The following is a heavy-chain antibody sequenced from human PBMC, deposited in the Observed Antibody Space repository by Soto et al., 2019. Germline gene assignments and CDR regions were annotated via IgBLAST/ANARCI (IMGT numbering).Heavy chain of an antibody. CDR3: ARDPRQDRGGETCYYS. J-gene: IGHJ4*02. Sequence: GASVKVSCKASGGTLSSYVISWVRQAPGQGLEWMGGIIPIFGTTTYGEKFQGRVTITADESTSTTYMELSSLKSEDTAVYYCARDPRQDRGGETCYYSWGQGPLVTVSS. CDR1: GGTLSSYV. D-gene: IGHD2-21*02. CDR2: IIPIFGTT. V-gene: IGHV1-69*13.